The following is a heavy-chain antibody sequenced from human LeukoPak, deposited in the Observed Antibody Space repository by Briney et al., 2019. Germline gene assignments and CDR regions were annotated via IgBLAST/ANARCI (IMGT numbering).Heavy chain of an antibody. D-gene: IGHD3-22*01. CDR3: ARRRSYYYDSSGYSSDYWYFDL. Sequence: SETLSLTCTVSGGSISSYYWSWIRQPPGKGLEWIGYIYYSGSTNYNPSLKSRVTMSVDTSKNQFSLKLSSVTAADTAVYYCARRRSYYYDSSGYSSDYWYFDLWGRGTLVTVSS. CDR2: IYYSGST. J-gene: IGHJ2*01. CDR1: GGSISSYY. V-gene: IGHV4-59*12.